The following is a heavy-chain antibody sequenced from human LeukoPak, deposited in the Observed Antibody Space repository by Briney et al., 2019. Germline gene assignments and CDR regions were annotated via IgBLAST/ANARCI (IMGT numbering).Heavy chain of an antibody. CDR1: GFTVSSNS. D-gene: IGHD6-19*01. CDR3: AKGGSGWTPYYYYMDV. V-gene: IGHV3-53*01. Sequence: GSLRLSCTVSGFTVSSNSMSWVRQAPGKGLEWVSFIYSDNTHYSDSVKGRFTISRDNSKNTLYLQMNSLRAEDTAVYYCAKGGSGWTPYYYYMDVWGKGTTVTISS. J-gene: IGHJ6*03. CDR2: IYSDNT.